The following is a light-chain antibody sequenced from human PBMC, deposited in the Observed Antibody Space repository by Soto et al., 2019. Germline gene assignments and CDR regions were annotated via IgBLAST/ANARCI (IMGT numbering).Light chain of an antibody. CDR3: MQSTKFPRT. CDR1: QSLVHSDGVTY. J-gene: IGKJ1*01. V-gene: IGKV2-24*01. Sequence: DIVMTQTPLSSPVTVGQPASISCRSSQSLVHSDGVTYLSWFLQRPGQPPRLLIYKVSNRFSGVPDRFSGSGAGTYFTLRISTVQAEDDAIYYCMQSTKFPRTFGQGTKVEIQ. CDR2: KVS.